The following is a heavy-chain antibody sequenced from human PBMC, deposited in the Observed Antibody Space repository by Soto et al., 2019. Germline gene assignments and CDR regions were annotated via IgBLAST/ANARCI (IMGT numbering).Heavy chain of an antibody. CDR3: PTHLNYYDSSGYYYLNWFDP. D-gene: IGHD3-22*01. J-gene: IGHJ5*02. Sequence: EVQLVESGGGLVKPGGSLRLSCAASGFTFSNAWMNWVRQAPGKGLEWVGRFKSKTDGGTTDYAAPVKGRFTISRDDSKXTXYXXMNSLKTEDTAVYYCPTHLNYYDSSGYYYLNWFDPWGQGTLVTVSS. CDR2: FKSKTDGGTT. V-gene: IGHV3-15*07. CDR1: GFTFSNAW.